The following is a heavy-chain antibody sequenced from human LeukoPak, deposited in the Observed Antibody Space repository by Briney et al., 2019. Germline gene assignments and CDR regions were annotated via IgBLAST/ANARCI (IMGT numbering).Heavy chain of an antibody. J-gene: IGHJ6*03. CDR2: IYYSGST. CDR1: GGSISSYY. V-gene: IGHV4-59*01. CDR3: ARNDYGDYFGYYYYYMDV. Sequence: SETLSLTCTVSGGSISSYYWSWIRQPPGKGLEWIGYIYYSGSTNYNPSLKSRVTISVDTSKNQFSLKLSSVTAADTAVYYCARNDYGDYFGYYYYYMDVWGKGTTVTVSS. D-gene: IGHD4-17*01.